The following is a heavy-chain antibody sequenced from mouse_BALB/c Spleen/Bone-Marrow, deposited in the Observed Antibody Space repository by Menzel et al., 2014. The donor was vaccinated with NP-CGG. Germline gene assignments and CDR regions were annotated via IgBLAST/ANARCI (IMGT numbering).Heavy chain of an antibody. V-gene: IGHV2-2*02. CDR1: GFSLTNYG. J-gene: IGHJ3*01. CDR3: ARRGGTTAPFAY. Sequence: VQLQQSGPGLVQPSQSPSITCTVSGFSLTNYGVHWVRQSPGKGLEWLGVIWSGGSTDYNAAFISRLIISKDNSKSQVFFKMNSLQANDTAIYYCARRGGTTAPFAYWGQGTLVTVSA. D-gene: IGHD1-2*01. CDR2: IWSGGST.